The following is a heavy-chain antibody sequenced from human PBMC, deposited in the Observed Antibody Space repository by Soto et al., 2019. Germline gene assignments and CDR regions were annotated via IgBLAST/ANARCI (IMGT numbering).Heavy chain of an antibody. J-gene: IGHJ4*02. CDR2: ISYDGSSK. CDR1: GFTFSNYG. D-gene: IGHD6-25*01. V-gene: IGHV3-30*18. Sequence: QVQLVESGGGVVQPGRSLRLSCAASGFTFSNYGMHWVRQAPGKGLEWVAFISYDGSSKYYADSVKARFTISRDNTNNTLYLQMNSLRDEESAVYYCEKVLHSSGWAAYNFDYWGQGTLGTDSS. CDR3: EKVLHSSGWAAYNFDY.